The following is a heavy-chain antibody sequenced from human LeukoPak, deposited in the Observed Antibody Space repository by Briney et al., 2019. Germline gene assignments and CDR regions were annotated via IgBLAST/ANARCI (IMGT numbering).Heavy chain of an antibody. D-gene: IGHD2-2*01. CDR1: GGSISSGGYY. Sequence: PSETLSLTCTVSGGSISSGGYYWSWIRQHPGKGLEWIGYIYYSGSTYCNPSLKSRVTISVDTSKNQFSLKLSSVTAADTAVYYCARVRGSSTSCLFDYWGQGAPVTVSS. J-gene: IGHJ4*02. CDR3: ARVRGSSTSCLFDY. V-gene: IGHV4-31*03. CDR2: IYYSGST.